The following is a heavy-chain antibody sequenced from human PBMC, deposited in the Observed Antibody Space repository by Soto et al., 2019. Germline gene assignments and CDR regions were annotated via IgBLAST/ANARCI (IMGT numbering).Heavy chain of an antibody. D-gene: IGHD3-22*01. CDR1: GGSISSSIYY. CDR2: IYYSGST. Sequence: SETLSLTCTVSGGSISSSIYYWGWIRQPPGKGLEWIGSIYYSGSTYYNPSLKSRVTISVDTSKNQFSLKLSSVTAADTAVYYCAKLKLDYYDSSGPGKDIWGQGTMVTVSS. J-gene: IGHJ3*02. V-gene: IGHV4-39*01. CDR3: AKLKLDYYDSSGPGKDI.